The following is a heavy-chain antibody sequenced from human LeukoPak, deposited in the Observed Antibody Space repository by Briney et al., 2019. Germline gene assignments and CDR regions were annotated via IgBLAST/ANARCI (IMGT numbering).Heavy chain of an antibody. CDR2: VYYSGST. J-gene: IGHJ4*02. CDR3: ASDRSGLSFGF. Sequence: SQTLSLTCTVSGGSISSSSYYWGWIRQPPGKGLEWIGSVYYSGSTYYNSSLQSRITISVDTSKNQFSLKLTSVTAADTAVYYCASDRSGLSFGFWGQGTLVTVSS. CDR1: GGSISSSSYY. V-gene: IGHV4-39*01. D-gene: IGHD3-22*01.